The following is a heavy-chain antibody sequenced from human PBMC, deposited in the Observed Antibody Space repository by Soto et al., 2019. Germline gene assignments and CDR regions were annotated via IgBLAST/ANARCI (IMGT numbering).Heavy chain of an antibody. CDR1: GFTFSSYS. Sequence: EVQLVESGGGLVQPGGSLRLSCAASGFTFSSYSMNWVRQAPGKGLEWVSYISSSSSTIYYADSVKGRFTISRDNAKHSLYLQMNSLRDEDTAVYYCARERFLINYDSSGYYCDYWGQGTLVTVSS. D-gene: IGHD3-22*01. V-gene: IGHV3-48*02. CDR3: ARERFLINYDSSGYYCDY. J-gene: IGHJ4*02. CDR2: ISSSSSTI.